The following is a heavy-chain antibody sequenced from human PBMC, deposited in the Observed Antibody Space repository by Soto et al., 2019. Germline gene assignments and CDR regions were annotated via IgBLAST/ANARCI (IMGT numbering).Heavy chain of an antibody. V-gene: IGHV1-3*01. CDR1: GYTFTSYA. D-gene: IGHD6-13*01. CDR3: ARGSGYSSSWFRAEYFQH. CDR2: INAGNGNT. J-gene: IGHJ1*01. Sequence: ASLKGSCKAAGYTFTSYAMHWVRQAPGQRLEWMGWINAGNGNTKYSQKFQGRVTITADESTSTAYMELSSLRSEDTAVYYCARGSGYSSSWFRAEYFQHWGQGTLVTVSS.